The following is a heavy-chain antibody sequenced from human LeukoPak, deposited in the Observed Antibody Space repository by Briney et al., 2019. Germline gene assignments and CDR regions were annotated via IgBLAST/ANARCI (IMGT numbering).Heavy chain of an antibody. CDR2: IIPIFGTA. CDR3: ATSIAVAALRFDP. J-gene: IGHJ5*02. CDR1: GGTFSSYA. D-gene: IGHD6-19*01. V-gene: IGHV1-69*06. Sequence: GASVKVSCKASGGTFSSYAISWVRQAPGQGLEWMGGIIPIFGTANYAQKFQGRVTMTEDTSTDTAYMELSSLRSEDTAVYYCATSIAVAALRFDPWGQGTLVTVSS.